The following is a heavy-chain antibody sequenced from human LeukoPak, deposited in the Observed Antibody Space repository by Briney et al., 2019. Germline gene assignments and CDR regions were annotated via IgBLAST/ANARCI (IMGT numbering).Heavy chain of an antibody. CDR2: ISVYNGDT. CDR1: GYTFGYYG. J-gene: IGHJ4*02. V-gene: IGHV1-18*01. CDR3: ARDVYPIRFFAQRYYFDY. Sequence: ASVKVSCKTSGYTFGYYGISWVRQAPRQGLEWMGWISVYNGDTKYAQGLQDRVTMTTDTSTSTAYMELRTLRSDDTAVYYCARDVYPIRFFAQRYYFDYWGQGTLLTVSS. D-gene: IGHD3-3*01.